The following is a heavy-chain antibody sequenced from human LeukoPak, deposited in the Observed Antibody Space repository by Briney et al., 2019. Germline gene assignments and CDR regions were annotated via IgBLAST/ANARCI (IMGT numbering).Heavy chain of an antibody. CDR3: AKDQGGGAILGVKDY. J-gene: IGHJ4*02. CDR1: GFTFSSYG. CDR2: IRYDGSNK. V-gene: IGHV3-30*02. D-gene: IGHD3-3*01. Sequence: GGSLRLSCAASGFTFSSYGMHWVRQAPGKGLEWVAFIRYDGSNKYYADSVKGRFTISRDNSKDTLYLQMNSLRAEDTAVYYCAKDQGGGAILGVKDYWGQGTLVTVSS.